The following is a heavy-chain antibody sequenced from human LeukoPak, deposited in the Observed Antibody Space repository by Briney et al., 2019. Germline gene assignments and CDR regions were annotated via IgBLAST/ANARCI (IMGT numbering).Heavy chain of an antibody. CDR2: ISSSGSTI. V-gene: IGHV3-48*03. D-gene: IGHD2-21*02. CDR3: ARTYCGGDCYADY. CDR1: GFTFSSYE. J-gene: IGHJ4*02. Sequence: PGGSLRLSCAASGFTFSSYEMNWVRQAPGKGLEWVSYISSSGSTIYYADAVKGRFTISRDNAKNSLYLQMNSLRAEDTAVYYCARTYCGGDCYADYWGQGTLVTVSS.